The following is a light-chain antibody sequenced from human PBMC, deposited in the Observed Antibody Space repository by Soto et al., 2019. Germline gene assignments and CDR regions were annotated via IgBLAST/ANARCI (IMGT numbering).Light chain of an antibody. J-gene: IGKJ2*01. CDR2: DAS. V-gene: IGKV3-11*01. CDR3: QQRSNWPLLYT. Sequence: IELTQSPATLSLSPGESATLSCRASQSVSSYLAWYQQKPGQAPRLLIYDASTRATGIPARFSGSGSGTDFTLTISSLEPEDFAVYYCQQRSNWPLLYTFGQGNKLEIK. CDR1: QSVSSY.